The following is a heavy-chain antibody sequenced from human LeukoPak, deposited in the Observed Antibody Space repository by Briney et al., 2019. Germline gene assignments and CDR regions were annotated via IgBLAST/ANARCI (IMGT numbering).Heavy chain of an antibody. V-gene: IGHV3-53*01. CDR1: GFTVSSNY. CDR2: IYSGGST. J-gene: IGHJ4*02. Sequence: GGSLRLSCAASGFTVSSNYMSWVRQAPGKGLEWASVIYSGGSTYYADSVKGRFTISRDNSKNTLYLQMNSLRAEDTAVYYCARGRGSASQHFDYWGQGTLVTVSS. D-gene: IGHD1-26*01. CDR3: ARGRGSASQHFDY.